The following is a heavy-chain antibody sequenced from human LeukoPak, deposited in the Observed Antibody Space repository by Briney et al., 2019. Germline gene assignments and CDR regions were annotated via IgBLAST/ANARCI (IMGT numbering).Heavy chain of an antibody. J-gene: IGHJ4*02. CDR1: GFTFSSYS. D-gene: IGHD2-2*01. CDR3: ARGPSNRYCSSTSCYPPFFY. Sequence: PGGSLRPSCAASGFTFSSYSMNWVRQAPGKGLEWVAYISSSSSTIYYADSVKGRFTISRDNAKNSLYLQMNSLRAEDTAVYYCARGPSNRYCSSTSCYPPFFYWGQGTLVTVSS. V-gene: IGHV3-48*01. CDR2: ISSSSSTI.